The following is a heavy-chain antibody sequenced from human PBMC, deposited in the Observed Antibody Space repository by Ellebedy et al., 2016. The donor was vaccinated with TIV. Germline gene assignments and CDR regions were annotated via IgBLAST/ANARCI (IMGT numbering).Heavy chain of an antibody. V-gene: IGHV5-51*01. Sequence: GESLKISCKGSGYTFTDYWIAWVRQMPGKGLEWMGIIYPGDSDTRYSPSFQGQVTILVDKSINTAYLQWSSLKASDSAMYYCAGLNIRGCSWTPFENWGQGTLVTVSS. CDR3: AGLNIRGCSWTPFEN. J-gene: IGHJ4*02. CDR1: GYTFTDYW. CDR2: IYPGDSDT. D-gene: IGHD6-13*01.